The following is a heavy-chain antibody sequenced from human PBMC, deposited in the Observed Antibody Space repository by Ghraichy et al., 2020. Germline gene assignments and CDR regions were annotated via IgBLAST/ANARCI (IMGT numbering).Heavy chain of an antibody. V-gene: IGHV4-31*03. CDR3: ARLETAMFLSSYFDS. CDR1: GGSIRSGTYY. Sequence: SETLSLTCTVSGGSIRSGTYYWSCIRQHPGKGLEWNGNICHSTGTYSNESLKIRVTISVDTPKNQFSLNLISVSAADTAVYYWARLETAMFLSSYFDSWGEGILVTVSS. D-gene: IGHD5-18*01. J-gene: IGHJ4*02. CDR2: ICHSTGT.